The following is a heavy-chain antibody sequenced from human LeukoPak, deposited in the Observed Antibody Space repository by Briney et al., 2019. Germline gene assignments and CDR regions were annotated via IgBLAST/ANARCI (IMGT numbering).Heavy chain of an antibody. V-gene: IGHV3-23*01. CDR3: AKDGLGCSSTSCKYNWFDP. J-gene: IGHJ5*02. CDR2: ISGSGGST. Sequence: PRGSLRLSCAASGFTFSSYAMSWVRQAPGKGLEWVSAISGSGGSTYYADSVKGRFTISRDNSKNTLYLQMNSLRAEDTAVYYCAKDGLGCSSTSCKYNWFDPWGQGTLVTVSS. CDR1: GFTFSSYA. D-gene: IGHD2-2*01.